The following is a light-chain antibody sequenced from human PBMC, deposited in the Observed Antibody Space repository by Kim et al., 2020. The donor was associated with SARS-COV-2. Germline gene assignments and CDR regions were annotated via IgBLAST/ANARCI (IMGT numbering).Light chain of an antibody. CDR3: QAWDSSTVHVV. Sequence: PGQTASITCSGDKLGDKYACWYQQKPGQSPVLVIYQDSKRPSGIPARFSGSNSGNTATLTISGTQAMDEADYYCQAWDSSTVHVVFGGGTQLTVL. J-gene: IGLJ2*01. V-gene: IGLV3-1*01. CDR2: QDS. CDR1: KLGDKY.